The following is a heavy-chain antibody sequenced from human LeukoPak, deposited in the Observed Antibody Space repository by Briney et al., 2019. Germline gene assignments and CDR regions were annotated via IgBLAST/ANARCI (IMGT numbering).Heavy chain of an antibody. CDR1: GFTFTTDW. D-gene: IGHD6-19*01. Sequence: PGGSLRLSCAASGFTFTTDWMTWGRQTPGRGLEWLANIKQDGSVKYYVDAVKGRFTISRDNAKNSLYLQMISLRAEDTGVYYCATGSGWHDHWGQGTLDTVSS. CDR3: ATGSGWHDH. CDR2: IKQDGSVK. J-gene: IGHJ5*02. V-gene: IGHV3-7*01.